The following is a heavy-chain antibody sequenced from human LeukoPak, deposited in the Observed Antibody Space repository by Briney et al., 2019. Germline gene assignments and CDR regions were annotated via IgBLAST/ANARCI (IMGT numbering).Heavy chain of an antibody. CDR2: INHSGST. CDR3: AREGYYDSSGYTYYYYYYMDV. V-gene: IGHV4-34*01. D-gene: IGHD3-22*01. CDR1: GGSFSGYY. J-gene: IGHJ6*03. Sequence: SETLSLTCAVYGGSFSGYYLSWIRQPPGKGLEWIGEINHSGSTNYNPSLKSRVTISVDTSKNQFSLKLSSVTAADTAVYYCAREGYYDSSGYTYYYYYYMDVWGKGTTVTVSS.